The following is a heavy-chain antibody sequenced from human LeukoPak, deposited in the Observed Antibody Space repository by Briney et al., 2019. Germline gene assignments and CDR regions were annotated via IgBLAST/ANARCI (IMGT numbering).Heavy chain of an antibody. Sequence: SETLSLTCAVYGVVFSGYYWSWIRQPPGKGLEWIGEINHSGSTKYNPSLKSRVTMSVDASKDQFSLKLRSVTAADTAVYYCARGSMNYNNNEDADYWGRGTLVTVSS. CDR3: ARGSMNYNNNEDADY. J-gene: IGHJ4*02. CDR1: GVVFSGYY. D-gene: IGHD4-11*01. V-gene: IGHV4-34*01. CDR2: INHSGST.